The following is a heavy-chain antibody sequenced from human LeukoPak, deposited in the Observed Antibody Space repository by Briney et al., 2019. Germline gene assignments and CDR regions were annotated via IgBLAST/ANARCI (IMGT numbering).Heavy chain of an antibody. CDR1: NDSISLYY. Sequence: SETLSLTCAVSNDSISLYYWSWIRQPPGKALQWIGFIYYTGSASYNPSLKTRVTMSVDTSKNQFYLNLRSVTAADTAVYYCARHSRGLDPFDIWGQGTMVTVSS. CDR2: IYYTGSA. J-gene: IGHJ3*02. CDR3: ARHSRGLDPFDI. V-gene: IGHV4-59*08.